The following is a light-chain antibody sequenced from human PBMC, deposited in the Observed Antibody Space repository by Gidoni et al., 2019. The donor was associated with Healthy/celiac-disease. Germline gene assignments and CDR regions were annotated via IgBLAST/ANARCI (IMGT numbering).Light chain of an antibody. CDR3: SSYTSSSTLWV. V-gene: IGLV2-14*01. CDR2: DVS. Sequence: QSALTQPASVSGSPGQSITISCTGTSSDLGGYNNVSWYQQHPGKAPKLMIYDVSNRPSGVSNRFSGSKSGNTASLTISGLQAEDEADYYCSSYTSSSTLWVFGGGTKLTVL. J-gene: IGLJ3*02. CDR1: SSDLGGYNN.